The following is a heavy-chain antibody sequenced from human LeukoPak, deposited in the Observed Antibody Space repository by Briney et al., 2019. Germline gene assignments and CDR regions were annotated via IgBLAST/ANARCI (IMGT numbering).Heavy chain of an antibody. V-gene: IGHV4-59*01. CDR3: ARTDSSGWFHYYYYYMDV. CDR2: IYYTGST. Sequence: PSETLSLTCTVSGGSITGFYWSWIRQPPGKGLEWIGYIYYTGSTNYKPSLKSRLTISLDTSKNQFSLNLSSVTAADTAVYYCARTDSSGWFHYYYYYMDVWGKGTTVTVSS. CDR1: GGSITGFY. J-gene: IGHJ6*03. D-gene: IGHD6-19*01.